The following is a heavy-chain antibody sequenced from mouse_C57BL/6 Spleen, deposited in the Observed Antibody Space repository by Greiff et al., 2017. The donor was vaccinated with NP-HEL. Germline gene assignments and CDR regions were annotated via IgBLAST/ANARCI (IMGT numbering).Heavy chain of an antibody. CDR2: ISYDGSN. CDR3: ARVGDYGPYYFDY. CDR1: GYSITSGYY. D-gene: IGHD2-4*01. V-gene: IGHV3-6*01. Sequence: EVQLQESGPGLVKPSQSLSLTCSVTGYSITSGYYWNWIRQFPGNKLEWMGYISYDGSNNYNPSLKNRISITRDTSKNQFFLKLNSVTTEDTATYYCARVGDYGPYYFDYWGQGTTLTVSS. J-gene: IGHJ2*01.